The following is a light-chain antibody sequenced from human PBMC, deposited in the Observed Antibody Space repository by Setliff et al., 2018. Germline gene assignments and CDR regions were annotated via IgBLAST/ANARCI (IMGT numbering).Light chain of an antibody. J-gene: IGLJ1*01. CDR2: EVT. V-gene: IGLV2-14*01. Sequence: QSALTQPASVSGSPGQSITISCTGTSSDVGGYNFVSWYQQHPGKAPKVMIYEVTNRPSGVSNRFSGSKSGNTASLTISGLQAEDEADYYCSSYTSSSSDVFGTGTKGTV. CDR1: SSDVGGYNF. CDR3: SSYTSSSSDV.